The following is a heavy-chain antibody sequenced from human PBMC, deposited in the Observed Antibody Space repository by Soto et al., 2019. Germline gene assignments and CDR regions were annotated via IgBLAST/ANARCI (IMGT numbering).Heavy chain of an antibody. Sequence: LRLSCAVSGFTFSSYAMSWVRQAPGKGLEWVSAISGSGGSTYYADSVKGRFTISRDNSKNTLYLQMNSLRAEDTAVYYCAKSYDFWSGYYRSYDAFDIWGQGTMVTVSS. J-gene: IGHJ3*02. D-gene: IGHD3-3*01. CDR2: ISGSGGST. CDR3: AKSYDFWSGYYRSYDAFDI. V-gene: IGHV3-23*01. CDR1: GFTFSSYA.